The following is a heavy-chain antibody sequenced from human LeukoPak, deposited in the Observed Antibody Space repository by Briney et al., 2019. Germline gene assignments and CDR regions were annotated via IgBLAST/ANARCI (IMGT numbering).Heavy chain of an antibody. CDR2: ISGGGDYT. Sequence: QTGGSLRLSCAASGFTFSNYAMRWVRQATGMGLERFSAISGGGDYTGMVDSGEGRFTICGDNYKTILYLQMNSLRAEDTATYYCAKDHSSCRHMSCLLHQGWGQGTLVTVSS. J-gene: IGHJ4*02. CDR1: GFTFSNYA. CDR3: AKDHSSCRHMSCLLHQG. V-gene: IGHV3-23*01. D-gene: IGHD2-15*01.